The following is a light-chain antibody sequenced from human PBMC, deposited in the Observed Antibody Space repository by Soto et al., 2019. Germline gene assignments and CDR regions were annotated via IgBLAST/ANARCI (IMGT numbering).Light chain of an antibody. V-gene: IGKV3-11*01. CDR1: QSVSSY. CDR3: QQRSNWPLT. CDR2: DAS. Sequence: VLSQPPSTLSLSPGERATLSCRASQSVSSYLAWYQQKPGQAPRLLIYDASNRATGIPARFSGSGSGTDFTLTISSLEPEDFAVYYCQQRSNWPLTFGGGTKVAIK. J-gene: IGKJ4*01.